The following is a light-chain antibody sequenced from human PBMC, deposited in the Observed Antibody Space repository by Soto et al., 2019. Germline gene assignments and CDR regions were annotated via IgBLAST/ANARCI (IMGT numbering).Light chain of an antibody. CDR2: DVS. Sequence: EIVLTQSPATLSLSPGERATLSCRASQSVTTFLAWYRQKPGQAPRLLTYDVSNRSTAIPARFSGSGSGTDFTRPISSLEPEDFAVYSCQQHINWPLTFGGGTKVEIK. CDR3: QQHINWPLT. V-gene: IGKV3-11*01. CDR1: QSVTTF. J-gene: IGKJ4*01.